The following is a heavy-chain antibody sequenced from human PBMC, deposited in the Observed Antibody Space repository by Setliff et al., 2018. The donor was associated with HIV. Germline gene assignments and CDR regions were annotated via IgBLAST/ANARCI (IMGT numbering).Heavy chain of an antibody. D-gene: IGHD3-10*01. Sequence: SETLSLTCTVSGDSIITYYWAWIRQPPGKGLEWIGNIYYSGSTYYNPSLKTRVTISVDGSKNQFSLKLKSVTAADTAVYYCARWHPPYGFWEEDYWGRGTLVTVSS. CDR3: ARWHPPYGFWEEDY. J-gene: IGHJ4*02. CDR1: GDSIITYY. V-gene: IGHV4-39*01. CDR2: IYYSGST.